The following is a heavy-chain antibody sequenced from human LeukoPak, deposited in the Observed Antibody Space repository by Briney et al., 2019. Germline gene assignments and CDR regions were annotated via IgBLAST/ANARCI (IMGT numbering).Heavy chain of an antibody. J-gene: IGHJ4*02. D-gene: IGHD1-26*01. Sequence: SGGSLRLSCVASGFTFDDYGMTWVRQAPGQGLEWVSFINWNGGSPGYADSVRGRFTISRDNAKNSLYLQMNSLRAEDTALYYCAKRSLSGSYLGFDYWGQGTLVTVSS. V-gene: IGHV3-20*04. CDR2: INWNGGSP. CDR3: AKRSLSGSYLGFDY. CDR1: GFTFDDYG.